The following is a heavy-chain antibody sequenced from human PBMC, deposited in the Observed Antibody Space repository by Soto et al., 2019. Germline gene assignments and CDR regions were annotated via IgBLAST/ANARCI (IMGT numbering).Heavy chain of an antibody. J-gene: IGHJ4*02. CDR3: ARHRSDGSASFDS. Sequence: GGSLRLSCAASGFTFNTYAMTWVRQTPGKGLEWVSFITTRGARTYYADPVRGRFTISTNSSRNTLYLQMNRLRPDDTAVYFCARHRSDGSASFDSWGQGTRVTGSS. CDR1: GFTFNTYA. D-gene: IGHD6-19*01. CDR2: ITTRGART. V-gene: IGHV3-23*01.